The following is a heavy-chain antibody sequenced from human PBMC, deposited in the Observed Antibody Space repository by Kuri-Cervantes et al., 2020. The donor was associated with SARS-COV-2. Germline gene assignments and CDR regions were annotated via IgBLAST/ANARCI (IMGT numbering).Heavy chain of an antibody. D-gene: IGHD5-24*01. CDR1: GSTFTGSY. J-gene: IGHJ6*03. V-gene: IGHV1-2*02. Sequence: ASVKASCPASGSTFTGSYLHWVRQAPGQGLEWMGWITPNSGDTNYAPKFYGRVTMTRDTSITTAYMELSGLRSDDTAIYYCARDSRRDPPPYNYFMDIWGKGTPVTVSS. CDR3: ARDSRRDPPPYNYFMDI. CDR2: ITPNSGDT.